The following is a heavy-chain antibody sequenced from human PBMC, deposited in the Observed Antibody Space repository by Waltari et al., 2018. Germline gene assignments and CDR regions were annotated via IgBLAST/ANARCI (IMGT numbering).Heavy chain of an antibody. CDR3: ARVGGGPDGNYYYYGMDV. J-gene: IGHJ6*02. Sequence: QVQLVPSGAAVKKPGASVKVSCKASGGTLSSYAIRWVPQPTGNGLEWIGRLTPILGTGNYAQKSQGRFTITADECTSRASLELSSLRSEDTAVYYCARVGGGPDGNYYYYGMDVWGQGTTVTVSS. CDR2: LTPILGTG. V-gene: IGHV1-69*12. CDR1: GGTLSSYA. D-gene: IGHD3-10*01.